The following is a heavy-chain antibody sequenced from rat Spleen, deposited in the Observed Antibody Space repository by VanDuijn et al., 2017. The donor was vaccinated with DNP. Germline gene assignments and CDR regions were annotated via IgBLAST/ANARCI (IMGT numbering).Heavy chain of an antibody. CDR1: GFTFNNYW. V-gene: IGHV5-31*01. Sequence: EVQLVESGGDLVQPGRSLKLSCVASGFTFNNYWMTWIRQVPGKGLEWVASITSSGGSTYYPDSVKGRFTISRDNAKNTLYLQMNSLRSEDTATYYCARAFYWYFDFWGPGTMVTVSS. J-gene: IGHJ1*01. CDR2: ITSSGGST. CDR3: ARAFYWYFDF.